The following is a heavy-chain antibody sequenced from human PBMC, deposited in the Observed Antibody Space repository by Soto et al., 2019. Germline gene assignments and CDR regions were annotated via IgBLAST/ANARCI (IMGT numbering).Heavy chain of an antibody. V-gene: IGHV4-59*01. J-gene: IGHJ6*03. Sequence: SETLSLTCTVSGTSISSYNYSWRRHPPREGLGWIWYIYYSGSTNYNPSLKSRVTISVDTSKNQFSLKLSSVTAADTAVYYCASSIVVVPAAMNYYYYYMDVWGKGTTVTVS. D-gene: IGHD2-2*01. CDR1: GTSISSYN. CDR2: IYYSGST. CDR3: ASSIVVVPAAMNYYYYYMDV.